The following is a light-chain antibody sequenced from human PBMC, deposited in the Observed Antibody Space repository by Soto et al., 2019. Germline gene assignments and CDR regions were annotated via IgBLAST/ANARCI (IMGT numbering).Light chain of an antibody. V-gene: IGKV3-20*01. CDR1: QSVWNNF. Sequence: EIVLTQSAGSLSLSPGERATLSCRASQSVWNNFLAWYQQKPGQAPRLLIYGATNRATGIQDRFSGSGSGTDFTLTIRRLEPEDFAVYSCKQYVSTPVTFGQGTKVDIK. CDR3: KQYVSTPVT. CDR2: GAT. J-gene: IGKJ1*01.